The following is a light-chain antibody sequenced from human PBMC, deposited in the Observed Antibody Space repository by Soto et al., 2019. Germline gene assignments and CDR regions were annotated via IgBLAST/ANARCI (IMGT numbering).Light chain of an antibody. V-gene: IGKV1-9*01. Sequence: DIQLTQSPSFLSASVGDRVTITCRASQGISSYLAWYQQKPGKAPKLLIYAASTLQSGVPSRFSGSGSGTEFTLTISSLQPEDFAIYYCQQLNSYPLTFGQGTKLEIK. J-gene: IGKJ2*01. CDR1: QGISSY. CDR3: QQLNSYPLT. CDR2: AAS.